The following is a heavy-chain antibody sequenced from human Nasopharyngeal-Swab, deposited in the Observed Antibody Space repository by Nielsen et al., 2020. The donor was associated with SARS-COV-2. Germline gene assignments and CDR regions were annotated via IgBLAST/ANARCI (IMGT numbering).Heavy chain of an antibody. J-gene: IGHJ4*02. CDR3: ARVEGGYCSSTSCFSYYFDY. CDR1: GFTFSSYW. D-gene: IGHD2-2*03. CDR2: IKQDGSEK. Sequence: GESLKISCAASGFTFSSYWMSWVRQAPGKGLEWVAIIKQDGSEKYYVDSVKGRFTISRDNAKNSLYLQMNSLRAEDTAVYYCARVEGGYCSSTSCFSYYFDYWGQGTLVTVSS. V-gene: IGHV3-7*01.